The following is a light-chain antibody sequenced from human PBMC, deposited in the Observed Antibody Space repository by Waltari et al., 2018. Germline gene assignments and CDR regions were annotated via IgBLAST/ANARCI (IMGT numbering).Light chain of an antibody. Sequence: DIVMTQSPDSLAVSLGERATINCKSSQSVLYSSNNKNYLAWYQQKPGQRPKLLIYWASTRESGVPDRFSGSGSGTDFTLTISSLQPEDFATYYCHQTYSTPQTFGQGTKVEIK. CDR1: QSVLYSSNNKNY. V-gene: IGKV4-1*01. J-gene: IGKJ1*01. CDR3: HQTYSTPQT. CDR2: WAS.